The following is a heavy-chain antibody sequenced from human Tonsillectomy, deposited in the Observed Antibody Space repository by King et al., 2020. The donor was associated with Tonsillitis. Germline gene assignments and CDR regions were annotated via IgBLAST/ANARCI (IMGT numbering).Heavy chain of an antibody. D-gene: IGHD1-26*01. Sequence: VQLVESGGGLVQPGGSLRLSWASSGFTFSSFAMCWFRQAPGKGLEWVSAISGSGGSTYYADSVKGRFTISRDNSKNTLYLQMNILRAEDTAVYYCAKEIVGATTWYYGMDVWGQGTTVTVSS. CDR3: AKEIVGATTWYYGMDV. J-gene: IGHJ6*02. V-gene: IGHV3-23*04. CDR2: ISGSGGST. CDR1: GFTFSSFA.